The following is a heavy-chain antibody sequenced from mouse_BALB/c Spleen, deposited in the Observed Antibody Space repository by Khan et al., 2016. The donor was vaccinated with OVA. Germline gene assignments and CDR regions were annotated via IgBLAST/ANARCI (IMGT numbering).Heavy chain of an antibody. J-gene: IGHJ3*01. V-gene: IGHV1-7*01. D-gene: IGHD2-1*01. CDR3: ARRGLYGIFPY. Sequence: VQLQQSGAELAKPGASVKMSCKASGYTFTSYWMHWIKQRPGQGLEWIGYINPSTGYTEYNQKFKDKATLTTDTSSSTAYMQLSSLTSEDSAVYYRARRGLYGIFPYWGQGTLVTVSA. CDR1: GYTFTSYW. CDR2: INPSTGYT.